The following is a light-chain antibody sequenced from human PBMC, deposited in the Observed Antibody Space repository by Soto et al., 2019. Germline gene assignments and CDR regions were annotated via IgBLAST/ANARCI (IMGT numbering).Light chain of an antibody. J-gene: IGLJ1*01. V-gene: IGLV1-44*01. CDR3: AAWDNRLNAYV. CDR1: SSNIGSNT. Sequence: QSALPQPPSTSGTPGQRVTISCSGSSSNIGSNTVNWYQHLPGTAPKLLIYSNNQRPSGVPDRFSGSKSGTSASLAVSGLQSEDEADYYCAAWDNRLNAYVFGIGTKVTVL. CDR2: SNN.